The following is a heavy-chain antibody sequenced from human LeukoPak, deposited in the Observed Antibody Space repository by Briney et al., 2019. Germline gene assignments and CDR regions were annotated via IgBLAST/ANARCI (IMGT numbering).Heavy chain of an antibody. CDR1: GGSISSYY. J-gene: IGHJ2*01. CDR2: IYYSGST. V-gene: IGHV4-59*08. D-gene: IGHD6-25*01. CDR3: ARQGGGFWYFDL. Sequence: SETLSLSCTVSGGSISSYYWSWIRQPPGKGLEWIGYIYYSGSTNYNPSLKSRVTISVDTSKNQFSLKLSSVTAADTAVYYCARQGGGFWYFDLWGRGTLVTVSS.